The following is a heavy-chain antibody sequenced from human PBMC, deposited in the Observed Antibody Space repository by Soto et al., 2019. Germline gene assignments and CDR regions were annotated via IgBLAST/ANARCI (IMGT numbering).Heavy chain of an antibody. CDR1: GGSISSSAYY. V-gene: IGHV4-39*01. CDR2: VYYSGST. J-gene: IGHJ4*02. CDR3: ARREGAVKVDD. Sequence: QLQLQESGPGLVKPSETLSLTCTVSGGSISSSAYYWGWIRQPPGKGLEWIGSVYYSGSTYYSPSLKSRVTISVDTSKNQFSLKLSSVTAADTAVYYCARREGAVKVDDWGQGTLVTVSS. D-gene: IGHD4-17*01.